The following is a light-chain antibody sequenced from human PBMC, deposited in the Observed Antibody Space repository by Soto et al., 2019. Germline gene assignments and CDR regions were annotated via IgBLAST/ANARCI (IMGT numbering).Light chain of an antibody. CDR3: QSYDGSLSGYV. CDR1: SSNIGAGYD. CDR2: GNS. V-gene: IGLV1-40*01. J-gene: IGLJ1*01. Sequence: SVLTQAGKVSRSRWQRDTITNTGSSSNIGAGYDVHWYQQLPGTAPKLLIYGNSNRPSGVPDRFSGSKSGTSASLAITGLQAEDEADYSCQSYDGSLSGYVFGTGTNVTVL.